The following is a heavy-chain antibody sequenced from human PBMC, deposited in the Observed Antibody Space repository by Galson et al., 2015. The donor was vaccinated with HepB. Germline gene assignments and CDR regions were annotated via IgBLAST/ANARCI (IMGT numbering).Heavy chain of an antibody. V-gene: IGHV1-69*04. J-gene: IGHJ4*02. D-gene: IGHD5-12*01. CDR1: GDTFSSQA. CDR3: ATMVGYSGYDFTAM. CDR2: IIPILGTA. Sequence: SVKVSCKASGDTFSSQAINWVRQAPGQGLEWMGRIIPILGTANYAHKFQGRVTITAHKSTNKAYMELSSLRSEDTAVYYCATMVGYSGYDFTAMWGQGTLVTVSS.